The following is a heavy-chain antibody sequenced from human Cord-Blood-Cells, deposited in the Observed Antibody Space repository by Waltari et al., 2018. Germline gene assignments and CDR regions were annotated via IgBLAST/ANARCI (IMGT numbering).Heavy chain of an antibody. D-gene: IGHD3-10*01. CDR3: APIYGSGSYYSR. J-gene: IGHJ4*02. Sequence: QVQLQQWGAGLLKPSETLSLTCAVYGGSFSGYYWSWIRQPPGKGLEWIGEINHSRSPNYNPSLKSRVTISVDTSKNQFSLKLSSVTAADTAVYYCAPIYGSGSYYSRWGQGTLVTVSS. CDR2: INHSRSP. V-gene: IGHV4-34*01. CDR1: GGSFSGYY.